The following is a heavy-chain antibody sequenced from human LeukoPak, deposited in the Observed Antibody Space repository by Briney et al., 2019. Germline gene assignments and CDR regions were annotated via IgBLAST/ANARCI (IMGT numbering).Heavy chain of an antibody. D-gene: IGHD2-2*01. Sequence: ASVKVSCKASGGTFSSCAISWVRQAPGQGLEWMGGIIPIFGTANYAQKFQGRVTITADESTSTAYMELSSLGSEDTAVYYCARAVVPAGTLYYYYGMDVWGKGTTVTVSS. CDR1: GGTFSSCA. J-gene: IGHJ6*04. V-gene: IGHV1-69*13. CDR2: IIPIFGTA. CDR3: ARAVVPAGTLYYYYGMDV.